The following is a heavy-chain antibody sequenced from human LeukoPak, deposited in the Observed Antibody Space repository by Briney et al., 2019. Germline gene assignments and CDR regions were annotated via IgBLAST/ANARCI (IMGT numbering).Heavy chain of an antibody. Sequence: GGSLRLSCAASGFTFSSYSMNWVRQAPGKGLEWVSSISSSSYIYYADSVKGRFTISRDNAKNSLYLQMNSLRAEDTAVYYCAREMKGDYDSSGYYLYYYYYYGMDVWGQGTTVTVSS. CDR3: AREMKGDYDSSGYYLYYYYYYGMDV. CDR2: ISSSSYI. CDR1: GFTFSSYS. V-gene: IGHV3-21*01. D-gene: IGHD3-22*01. J-gene: IGHJ6*02.